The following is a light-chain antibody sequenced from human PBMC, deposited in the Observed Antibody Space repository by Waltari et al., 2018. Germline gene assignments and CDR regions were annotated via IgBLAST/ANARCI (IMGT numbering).Light chain of an antibody. CDR2: QAS. CDR3: QKYNNYPYT. J-gene: IGKJ2*01. V-gene: IGKV1-5*03. Sequence: DIQLTQSPSTLSASVGDRVTITCRTSQTISNWLAWYQQKSGKAPNHLIYQASSLKSGVPSRFSGSGSGTEFTLTIRSLQPEDFATYYCQKYNNYPYTFGQGTKLEIK. CDR1: QTISNW.